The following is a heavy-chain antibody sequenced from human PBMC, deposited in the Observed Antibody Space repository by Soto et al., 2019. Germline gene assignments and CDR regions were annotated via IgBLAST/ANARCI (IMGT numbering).Heavy chain of an antibody. J-gene: IGHJ4*02. CDR2: IYSGGYT. V-gene: IGHV3-53*01. Sequence: EVQLVESGGGLIQPGGSLRLSCAVSGFTVSNNYMSWVRQAPGKGLEGVSVIYSGGYTAYGDSVKGRFTISRDNSKNTLNLQMSIRGPDGGGVCYGAPDRGGGGYGGQGTLVTVSS. D-gene: IGHD3-10*01. CDR3: APDRGGGGY. CDR1: GFTVSNNY.